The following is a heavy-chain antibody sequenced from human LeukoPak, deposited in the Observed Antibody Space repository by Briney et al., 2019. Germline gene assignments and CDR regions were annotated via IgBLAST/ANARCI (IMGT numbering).Heavy chain of an antibody. J-gene: IGHJ6*02. D-gene: IGHD3-3*01. Sequence: GGSLRLSRAASGFIFSSYSMNWVRQAPGKGLEWVSYINRSSSTIYYADSVKGRFTISRDTAKNSLYLQMNSLRAEDTAVYYCAKDYVGATIFGVVITLDVWGQGTTVTVSS. CDR2: INRSSSTI. CDR3: AKDYVGATIFGVVITLDV. CDR1: GFIFSSYS. V-gene: IGHV3-48*01.